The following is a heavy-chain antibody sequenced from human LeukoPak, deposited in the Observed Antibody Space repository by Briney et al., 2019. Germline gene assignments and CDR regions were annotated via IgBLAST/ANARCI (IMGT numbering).Heavy chain of an antibody. V-gene: IGHV3-7*01. D-gene: IGHD6-25*01. CDR3: ARLAKADTDDGFDI. Sequence: GGSLRLSCAASGFTFSSYWMSWVRQAPGKGLEWVANIKQDGSEKYYVDSVKGRFTISRDNAKNSLYLQMNSLRAEDTAVYYCARLAKADTDDGFDIWGQGTMVTVSS. CDR2: IKQDGSEK. CDR1: GFTFSSYW. J-gene: IGHJ3*02.